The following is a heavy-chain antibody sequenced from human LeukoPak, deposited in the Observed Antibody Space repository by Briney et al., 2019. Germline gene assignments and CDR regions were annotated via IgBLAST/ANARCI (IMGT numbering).Heavy chain of an antibody. CDR1: GFTFSSYA. D-gene: IGHD6-19*01. Sequence: GGSLRLSCAASGFTFSSYAMSWVRQAPGKGLEWVSAISGSGGSTYYADSVKGRFTISRDNSKNTLYLQMNSLRAEDTAVCYCAKPIWVAGEHPFDYWGQGTLVTVSS. V-gene: IGHV3-23*01. CDR2: ISGSGGST. J-gene: IGHJ4*02. CDR3: AKPIWVAGEHPFDY.